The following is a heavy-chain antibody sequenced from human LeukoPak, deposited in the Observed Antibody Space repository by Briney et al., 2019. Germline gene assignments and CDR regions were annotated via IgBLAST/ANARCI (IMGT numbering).Heavy chain of an antibody. D-gene: IGHD5-18*01. J-gene: IGHJ4*02. V-gene: IGHV4-59*12. Sequence: SETLSLTCTVSGGSISSYYWSWIRQPPGKGLEWIGYIYYSGSTNYNPSLKSRVTISVDTSKNQFSLKLSSVTAADTAVYYCARERVHSYGRANNAHFDYWGQGTLVTVSS. CDR1: GGSISSYY. CDR3: ARERVHSYGRANNAHFDY. CDR2: IYYSGST.